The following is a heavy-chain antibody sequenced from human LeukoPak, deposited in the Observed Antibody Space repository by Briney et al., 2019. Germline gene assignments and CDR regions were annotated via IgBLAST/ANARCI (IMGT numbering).Heavy chain of an antibody. Sequence: SAKVSSKQPRGTLRNYAISSVRDALREGVECVGGLIPIFGRAEYAQKFHGRVTITADEPTNTAYMELNFLRSEDTAVYYCAIPEENSDYYFDAWGQGTLVAVS. CDR1: RGTLRNYA. CDR2: LIPIFGRA. J-gene: IGHJ4*02. CDR3: AIPEENSDYYFDA. V-gene: IGHV1-69*13. D-gene: IGHD4-11*01.